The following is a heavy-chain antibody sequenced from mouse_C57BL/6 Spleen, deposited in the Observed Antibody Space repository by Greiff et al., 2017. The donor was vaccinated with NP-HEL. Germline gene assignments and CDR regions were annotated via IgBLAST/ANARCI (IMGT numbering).Heavy chain of an antibody. Sequence: QVQLQQPGAELVRPGTSVKLSCKASGYTFTSYWMHWVKQRPGQGLEWIGVIDPSDSYTNYNQKFKGKATLTVDTSSSTAYMQLSSLTSEDSAVYYCAREVGYYGWFAYWGQGTLSLSLQ. CDR3: AREVGYYGWFAY. J-gene: IGHJ3*01. D-gene: IGHD2-3*01. CDR1: GYTFTSYW. CDR2: IDPSDSYT. V-gene: IGHV1-59*01.